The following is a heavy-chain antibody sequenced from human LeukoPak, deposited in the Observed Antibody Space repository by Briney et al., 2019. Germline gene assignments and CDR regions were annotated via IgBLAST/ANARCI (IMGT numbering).Heavy chain of an antibody. Sequence: PGGSLRLSCVASGFTFSRYAMSWVRQAPGKGREWVSSLGGSGGDTSYADSVKGRFTISRDNSKNTLYLQMDSLRAEDTAVYYCAKGASRAYCGGDCFYWGQGTLVTVSS. CDR3: AKGASRAYCGGDCFY. V-gene: IGHV3-23*01. CDR1: GFTFSRYA. D-gene: IGHD2-21*02. CDR2: LGGSGGDT. J-gene: IGHJ4*02.